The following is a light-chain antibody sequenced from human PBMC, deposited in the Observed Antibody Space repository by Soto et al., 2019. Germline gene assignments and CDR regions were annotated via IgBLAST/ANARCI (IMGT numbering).Light chain of an antibody. V-gene: IGKV1-39*01. CDR3: QQSYGTPLT. CDR1: QDISTY. Sequence: DIQMTQSPSSLSASVGDRVTITCRTSQDISTYLNWYQQKPGKAPKVLICASSSLQSGVPSRFSASGSGTEFTLTISSLQPEDFATYYCQQSYGTPLTFGQGTKLEIK. CDR2: ASS. J-gene: IGKJ2*01.